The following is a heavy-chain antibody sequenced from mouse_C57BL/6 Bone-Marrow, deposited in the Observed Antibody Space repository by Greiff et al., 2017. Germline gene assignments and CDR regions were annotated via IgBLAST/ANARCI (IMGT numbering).Heavy chain of an antibody. CDR2: IYPRSGNT. Sequence: VKLQESGAELARPGASVKLSCKASGYTFTSYGISWVKQRTGQGLEWIGEIYPRSGNTYYNEKFKGKATLTADKSSSTAYMELRSLTSEDSAVYFCASPDYYGSSFAYWGQGTLVTVSA. J-gene: IGHJ3*01. CDR3: ASPDYYGSSFAY. CDR1: GYTFTSYG. V-gene: IGHV1-81*01. D-gene: IGHD1-1*01.